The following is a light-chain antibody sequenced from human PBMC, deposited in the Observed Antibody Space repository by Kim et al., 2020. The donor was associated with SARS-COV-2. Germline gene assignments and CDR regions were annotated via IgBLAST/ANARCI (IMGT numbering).Light chain of an antibody. Sequence: QGVTSACTGSSSNIGAPYDVHWDQQIPGTAPKLLIYADTNRPSGVPDRFSGSKSGTSASLAITGLQAEDEADYYCQSYDNSLSGSVFGGGTKLTVL. CDR1: SSNIGAPYD. CDR3: QSYDNSLSGSV. CDR2: ADT. J-gene: IGLJ3*02. V-gene: IGLV1-40*01.